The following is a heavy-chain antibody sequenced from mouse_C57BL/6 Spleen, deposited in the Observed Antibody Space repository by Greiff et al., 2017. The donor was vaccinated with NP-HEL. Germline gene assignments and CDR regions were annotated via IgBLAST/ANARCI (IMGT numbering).Heavy chain of an antibody. CDR2: ISSGSSTI. D-gene: IGHD2-3*01. CDR3: ARGLLTWFAY. Sequence: EVKLMESGGGLVKPGGSLKLSCAASGFTFSDYGMHWVRQAPEKGLEWVAYISSGSSTIYYADTVKGRFTISRDNAKNTLFLQMTSPRSEDTAMYYCARGLLTWFAYWGQGTLVTVSA. J-gene: IGHJ3*01. CDR1: GFTFSDYG. V-gene: IGHV5-17*01.